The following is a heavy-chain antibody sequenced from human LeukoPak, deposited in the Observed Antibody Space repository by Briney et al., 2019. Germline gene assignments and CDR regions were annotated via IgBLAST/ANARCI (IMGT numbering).Heavy chain of an antibody. J-gene: IGHJ4*02. CDR3: ARDGHPRHFDY. Sequence: PGGSLRLSCAASEFTFSNYWMHWVHQAPGKGLVWVSRINSDGSSTSYADSVKGRFTISRDNAKNTVYLQMNSLRAEDMAVYYCARDGHPRHFDYWGQGTLVTVSS. CDR1: EFTFSNYW. D-gene: IGHD1-1*01. V-gene: IGHV3-74*01. CDR2: INSDGSST.